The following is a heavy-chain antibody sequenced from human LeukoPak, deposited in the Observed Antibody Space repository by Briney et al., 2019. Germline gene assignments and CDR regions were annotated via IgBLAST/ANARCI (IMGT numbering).Heavy chain of an antibody. CDR2: IYWDDDK. V-gene: IGHV2-5*02. Sequence: KESGPTLVKPTQTLTLTCTFSGFSLTTSGVGVGWIRQPPGKALEWLALIYWDDDKRYSPSLKSGLIITKDTSKNQVVLTMTNMDPVDTATYYCAQWRRNWFDPWGQGTLVTVSS. CDR1: GFSLTTSGVG. D-gene: IGHD3-3*01. CDR3: AQWRRNWFDP. J-gene: IGHJ5*02.